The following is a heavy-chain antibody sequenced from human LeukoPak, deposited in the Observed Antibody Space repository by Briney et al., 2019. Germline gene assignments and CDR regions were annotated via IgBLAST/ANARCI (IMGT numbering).Heavy chain of an antibody. J-gene: IGHJ6*02. CDR2: IKQDGSEK. D-gene: IGHD6-13*01. V-gene: IGHV3-7*01. CDR1: GFTFSSYW. CDR3: ARDASADSSSWYYYYGMDV. Sequence: GGSLRLSCAASGFTFSSYWMSWVRQAPGKGLEWVANIKQDGSEKYYVDSVKGRFTISRDNAKNSLYLQMNSLRAEDTAVYYCARDASADSSSWYYYYGMDVWGQGTTVTVSS.